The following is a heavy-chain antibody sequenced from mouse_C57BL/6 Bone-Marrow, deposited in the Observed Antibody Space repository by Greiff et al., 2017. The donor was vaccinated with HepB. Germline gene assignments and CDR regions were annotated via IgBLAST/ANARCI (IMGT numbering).Heavy chain of an antibody. Sequence: EVQGVESGGGLVKPGGSLKLSCAASGFTFSSYAMSWVRQTPEKRLEWVATISDGGSYTYYPDNVKGRFTISRDNAKNNLYLQMSHLKSEDTAMYYCARDLYYYGSSWYFDVWGTGTTVTVSS. J-gene: IGHJ1*03. CDR1: GFTFSSYA. CDR3: ARDLYYYGSSWYFDV. D-gene: IGHD1-1*01. V-gene: IGHV5-4*01. CDR2: ISDGGSYT.